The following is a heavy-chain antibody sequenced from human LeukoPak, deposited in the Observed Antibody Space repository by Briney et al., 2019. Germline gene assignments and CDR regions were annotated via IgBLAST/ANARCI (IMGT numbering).Heavy chain of an antibody. CDR3: ARHEAQDFDY. CDR1: GGSISSSNYY. CDR2: IYYSGTT. J-gene: IGHJ4*02. V-gene: IGHV4-39*01. Sequence: SETLSLTCTASGGSISSSNYYWGWIRQPPGKGLEWIGSIYYSGTTYYSSSLKSRVVISVDTSKNQFSLKLSSVTATDTAVYYCARHEAQDFDYWGQGTLVTVSS.